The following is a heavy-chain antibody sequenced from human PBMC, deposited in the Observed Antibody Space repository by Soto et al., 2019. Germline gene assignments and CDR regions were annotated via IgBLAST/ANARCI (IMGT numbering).Heavy chain of an antibody. D-gene: IGHD2-21*02. CDR1: GYIFTSYY. V-gene: IGHV1-46*01. Sequence: ASVKVSCKASGYIFTSYYIHWVRQAPGQGLEWMGWINPFGGSRGFAQSFQGRVTMTRDTSASTAYMELSSLRSEDTAVYYCARSIVVVTALDYWGQGTLVTVSS. J-gene: IGHJ4*02. CDR3: ARSIVVVTALDY. CDR2: INPFGGSR.